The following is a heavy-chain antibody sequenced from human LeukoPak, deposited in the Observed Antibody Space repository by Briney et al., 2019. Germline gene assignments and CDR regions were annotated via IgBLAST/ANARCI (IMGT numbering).Heavy chain of an antibody. J-gene: IGHJ6*03. V-gene: IGHV4-34*01. D-gene: IGHD2-2*01. CDR1: GGSFSGYY. CDR2: INHSGST. CDR3: ASVNRYCSSTSCLYRGKYYYYYMDV. Sequence: SETLSLTCAVYGGSFSGYYWSWIRRPPGKGLEWIGEINHSGSTNYNPSLKSRVTISVDTSKNQFSLKLSSVTAADTAVYYCASVNRYCSSTSCLYRGKYYYYYMDVWGKGTTVTVSS.